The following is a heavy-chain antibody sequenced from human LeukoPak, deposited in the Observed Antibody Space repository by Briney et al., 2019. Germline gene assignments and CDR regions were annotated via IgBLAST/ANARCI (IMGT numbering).Heavy chain of an antibody. V-gene: IGHV3-23*01. J-gene: IGHJ3*02. CDR2: ISGSGGST. CDR3: AKIGNDAFDI. Sequence: GGSLRLSCAASGFTFSSYGMSWVRRAPGKGLEWVSAISGSGGSTYYADSVKGRFTISRDNSKNTLYLQMNSLRAEDTAVYYCAKIGNDAFDIWGQGTMVTVSS. CDR1: GFTFSSYG. D-gene: IGHD4-23*01.